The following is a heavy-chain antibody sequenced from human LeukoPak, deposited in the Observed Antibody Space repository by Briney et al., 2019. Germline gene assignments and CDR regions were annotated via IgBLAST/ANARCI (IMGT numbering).Heavy chain of an antibody. Sequence: GESLKISCKGSGYTFSNYWIGWVRQMPGKGLEWMGIIYPGDSLTRYSPSFQGQVTVSADKSISTAYLQWSGLKASDTAMYYCARGEYCGGDWFSSTLFDYWGQGTLVTVSS. D-gene: IGHD2-21*01. CDR3: ARGEYCGGDWFSSTLFDY. CDR1: GYTFSNYW. J-gene: IGHJ4*02. CDR2: IYPGDSLT. V-gene: IGHV5-51*01.